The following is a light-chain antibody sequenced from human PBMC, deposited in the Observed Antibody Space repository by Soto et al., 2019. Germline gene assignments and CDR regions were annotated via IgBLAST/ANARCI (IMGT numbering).Light chain of an antibody. CDR1: QSISSG. CDR2: DAS. J-gene: IGKJ1*01. V-gene: IGKV1-5*01. Sequence: DIQMTQSPSTLSASVGDRVTITCRASQSISSGLAWYQQKPGKAPKVLIYDASSLQSGVPSRLSGSGSGTEFTLTISSLQPEDFAIYYCQQYNSYSPWTFGQGTKVDIK. CDR3: QQYNSYSPWT.